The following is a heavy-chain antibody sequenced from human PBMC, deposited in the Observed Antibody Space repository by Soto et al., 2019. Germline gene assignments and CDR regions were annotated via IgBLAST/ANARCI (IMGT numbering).Heavy chain of an antibody. CDR1: GFTFSSYG. J-gene: IGHJ4*02. CDR3: AKDTYYHDTSGYYIFEY. Sequence: QPGGSLRLSCAASGFTFSSYGIHWVRQAPGKGLEWVAVISYDGRNEQYADSVKGRFTIARDNSKNTLYLQMDSLRAEDTAVYYCAKDTYYHDTSGYYIFEYWGQGTLVTVSS. CDR2: ISYDGRNE. D-gene: IGHD3-22*01. V-gene: IGHV3-30*18.